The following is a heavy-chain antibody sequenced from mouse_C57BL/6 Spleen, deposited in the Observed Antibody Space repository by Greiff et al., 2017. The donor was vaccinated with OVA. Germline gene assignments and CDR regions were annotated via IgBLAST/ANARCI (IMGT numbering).Heavy chain of an antibody. D-gene: IGHD1-1*01. V-gene: IGHV5-4*01. Sequence: EVKVVESGGGLVKPGGSLKLSCAASGFTFSSYAMSWVRQTPEKRLEWVATISDGGSYTYYPDNVKGRFTISRDNAKNNLYLQMSHLKSEDTAMYYCARDDYYGSRDYWGQGTTLTVSA. CDR1: GFTFSSYA. CDR2: ISDGGSYT. CDR3: ARDDYYGSRDY. J-gene: IGHJ2*01.